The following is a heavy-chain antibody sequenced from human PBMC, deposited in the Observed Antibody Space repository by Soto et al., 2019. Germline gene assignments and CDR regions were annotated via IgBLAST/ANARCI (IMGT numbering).Heavy chain of an antibody. CDR1: GCSISSYY. V-gene: IGHV4-59*01. D-gene: IGHD1-1*01. J-gene: IGHJ3*02. CDR3: AREGERTDAFDI. CDR2: IYYSGST. Sequence: SETLSLTCTVSGCSISSYYWSWIRQPPGKGLEWIGYIYYSGSTNYNPSLKSRVTISVDTSKNQFSLKLSSVTAADTAVYYCAREGERTDAFDIWGQGTMVTVSS.